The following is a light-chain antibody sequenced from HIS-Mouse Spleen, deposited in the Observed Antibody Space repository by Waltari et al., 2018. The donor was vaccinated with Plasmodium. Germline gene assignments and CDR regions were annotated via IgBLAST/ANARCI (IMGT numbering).Light chain of an antibody. CDR2: RNN. CDR3: AAWDDSLSGRV. CDR1: SSNIVSNP. V-gene: IGLV1-47*01. Sequence: QSVLTQPPSASGTPGQRVTISRSGSSSNIVSNPVHWYQPLPGTAPKLLIYRNNQRPSGVPDRFPGSKSGTSASLAISGLRSEDEADYYCAAWDDSLSGRVFGGGTKLTVL. J-gene: IGLJ3*02.